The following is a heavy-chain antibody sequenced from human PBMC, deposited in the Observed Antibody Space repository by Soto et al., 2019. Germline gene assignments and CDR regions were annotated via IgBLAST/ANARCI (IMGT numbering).Heavy chain of an antibody. CDR1: GYTFTNFG. Sequence: ASVKVSCKTSGYTFTNFGLSWVRQAPGQGLEWMGWISAYNGNTNYAQNFQGRVTMTTDTSTSTAYMELRSLRSDDTAVYYCAKDMKYNWNDDDYWGHGILVTVSS. D-gene: IGHD1-20*01. CDR3: AKDMKYNWNDDDY. CDR2: ISAYNGNT. V-gene: IGHV1-18*01. J-gene: IGHJ4*01.